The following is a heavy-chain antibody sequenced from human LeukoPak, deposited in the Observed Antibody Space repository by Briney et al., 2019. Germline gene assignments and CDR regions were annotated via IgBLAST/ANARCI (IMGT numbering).Heavy chain of an antibody. Sequence: GRSLRLSCAVSGFTFSIYSMNWVRAAPATGLELVSSISSSSSYIYYADSVKGRFTISRDNAKNTLYLQMNSLRAEDTAVYYCARDYGDLYYYYYMDVWGKGTTVTISS. CDR2: ISSSSSYI. V-gene: IGHV3-21*01. D-gene: IGHD4-17*01. CDR3: ARDYGDLYYYYYMDV. CDR1: GFTFSIYS. J-gene: IGHJ6*03.